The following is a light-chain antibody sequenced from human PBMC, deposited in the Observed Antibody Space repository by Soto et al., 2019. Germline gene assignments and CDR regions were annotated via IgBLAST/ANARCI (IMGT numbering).Light chain of an antibody. V-gene: IGLV2-23*01. CDR3: CSCAGNRTWL. CDR1: SSDVGSYNL. CDR2: EGS. J-gene: IGLJ3*02. Sequence: QSALTQPASVSGSPGQSITISCTGTSSDVGSYNLVSWYQQHPGKAPKLMIYEGSKRPSGVANAFSGSKSGNTASLTMSGLQAEDEADYDCCSCAGNRTWLFGGGPKRTLL.